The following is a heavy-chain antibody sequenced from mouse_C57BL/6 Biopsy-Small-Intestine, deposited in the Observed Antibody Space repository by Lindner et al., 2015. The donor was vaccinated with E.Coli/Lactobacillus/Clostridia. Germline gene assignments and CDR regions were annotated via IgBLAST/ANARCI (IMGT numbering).Heavy chain of an antibody. CDR3: ARDLSYSGTFNYYYYGMDV. CDR1: GYIFTSCG. J-gene: IGHJ1*01. V-gene: IGHV1-7*01. Sequence: SVKVSCKASGYIFTSCGISWVRQAPGQGLEWMGWISAYNGYTNYAQKLQDRVTVTTDTSTSTAYMELRSLRSDGTAVYYCARDLSYSGTFNYYYYGMDVWGPRDHGHRLL. CDR2: ISAYNGYT. D-gene: IGHD1-1*01.